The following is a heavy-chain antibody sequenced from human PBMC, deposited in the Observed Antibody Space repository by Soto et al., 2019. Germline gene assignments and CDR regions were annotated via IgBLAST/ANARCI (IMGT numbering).Heavy chain of an antibody. CDR1: GFTFGDYG. CDR3: TRERWDYGDPECYFNL. J-gene: IGHJ2*01. CDR2: IRSKSYGKTT. Sequence: EVQLVESGGGLVRPGRSLRLSCSTSGFTFGDYGMTWFRQAPGKGLEWVCLIRSKSYGKTTEYAASATDRFTISRDDSKRIAYLQMNSLKADDQAVYYCTRERWDYGDPECYFNLGGRGPLVTVSS. D-gene: IGHD4-17*01. V-gene: IGHV3-49*05.